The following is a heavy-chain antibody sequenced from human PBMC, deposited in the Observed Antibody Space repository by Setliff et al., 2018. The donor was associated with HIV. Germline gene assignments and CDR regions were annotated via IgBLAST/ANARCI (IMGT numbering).Heavy chain of an antibody. V-gene: IGHV3-48*03. Sequence: PGGSLRLSCAASGFSFSIYEMNWVRQAPGKGLEWLSYISSSSGTILYVDSVQGRFTISRDNAKNSLYLQMNSLRAEDTAVYYCARSAELYFYYGMDVWGQGTTVTVSS. J-gene: IGHJ6*02. CDR2: ISSSSGTI. D-gene: IGHD2-15*01. CDR1: GFSFSIYE. CDR3: ARSAELYFYYGMDV.